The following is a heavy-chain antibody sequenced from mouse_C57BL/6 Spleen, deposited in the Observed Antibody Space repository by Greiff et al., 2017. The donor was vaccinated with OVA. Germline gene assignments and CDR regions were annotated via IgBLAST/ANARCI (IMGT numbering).Heavy chain of an antibody. CDR2: IDPSDSYT. V-gene: IGHV1-69*01. J-gene: IGHJ2*01. D-gene: IGHD1-1*01. CDR1: GYTFTSYW. Sequence: QVQLQQSGAELVMPGASVKLSCKASGYTFTSYWMHWVKQRPGQGLEWIGEIDPSDSYTNYNQKFKGKSTLTVDKSSSTAYMQLSSLTSEDSAVYYCARGGLLFPYFDYWGQGTTLTVSS. CDR3: ARGGLLFPYFDY.